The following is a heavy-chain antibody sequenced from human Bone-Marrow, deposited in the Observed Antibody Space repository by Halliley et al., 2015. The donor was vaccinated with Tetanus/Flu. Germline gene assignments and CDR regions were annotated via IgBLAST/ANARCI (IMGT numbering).Heavy chain of an antibody. Sequence: WVAVVWNGDSIENYTDSVKGRFTVSRDDSRNRLFLQMDSLRAEDTAVYYCARDISAGPRVIDYWGQGTLVTVSS. CDR3: ARDISAGPRVIDY. V-gene: IGHV3-33*01. D-gene: IGHD3-3*02. CDR2: VWNGDSIE. J-gene: IGHJ4*02.